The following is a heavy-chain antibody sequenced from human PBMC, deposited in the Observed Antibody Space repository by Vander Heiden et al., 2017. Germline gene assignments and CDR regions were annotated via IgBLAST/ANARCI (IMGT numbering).Heavy chain of an antibody. J-gene: IGHJ2*01. D-gene: IGHD1-26*01. CDR3: ARLSANYYGTDWHFDL. CDR1: GYTFRNYW. V-gene: IGHV5-10-1*03. Sequence: EVQLVPSGAEVKKPGESLKISCQGSGYTFRNYWINWVRQKPGKGLEWLGRIDPSDSYTNYSPSFQGHVTISVDNSISTAYLQWGSLKASDSGMYFCARLSANYYGTDWHFDLWGRGTLVTVSS. CDR2: IDPSDSYT.